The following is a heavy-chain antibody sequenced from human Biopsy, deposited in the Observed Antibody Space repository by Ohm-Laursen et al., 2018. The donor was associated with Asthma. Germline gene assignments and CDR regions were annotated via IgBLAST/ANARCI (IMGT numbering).Heavy chain of an antibody. D-gene: IGHD3-10*01. CDR1: GYTFNSAG. J-gene: IGHJ6*02. CDR2: ISVYNGNT. V-gene: IGHV1-18*01. CDR3: ARAVDYSHYYGIDV. Sequence: ASVKVSCKPSGYTFNSAGITWVRQAPGQGLEWMGWISVYNGNTKVAQKLQDRVTMITDTSTSTAYMELRSLRSDDTAVYFCARAVDYSHYYGIDVWGQGPTVTVS.